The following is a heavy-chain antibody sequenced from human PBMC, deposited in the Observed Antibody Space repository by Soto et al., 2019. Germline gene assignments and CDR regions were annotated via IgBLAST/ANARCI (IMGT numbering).Heavy chain of an antibody. CDR1: GFTVSNNY. V-gene: IGHV3-66*01. D-gene: IGHD6-6*01. Sequence: EVQLVESGGDLVQPGGSLRLSCAASGFTVSNNYMTWVRQAPGKGLEWVSLIYVGGYTSYAASVKGRFTISRDNSKNTLYLQMNSLRAEDTAVYYCAVYAPRHWFDSWGQGTLVTISS. CDR2: IYVGGYT. J-gene: IGHJ5*01. CDR3: AVYAPRHWFDS.